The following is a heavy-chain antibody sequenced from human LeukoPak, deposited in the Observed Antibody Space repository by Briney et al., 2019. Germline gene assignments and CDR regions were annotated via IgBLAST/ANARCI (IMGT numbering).Heavy chain of an antibody. V-gene: IGHV4-59*01. CDR1: GGSISSYY. Sequence: PSETLSLTCTVSGGSISSYYWSWIRQPPGKGLEWIGYIYHSGSTKYNPSLKSRVTISVDTSKNQFSLKLSSVTAADTAVYYCAGGPGWYDSSVYYYYMDVWDKGTTVTVSS. CDR3: AGGPGWYDSSVYYYYMDV. D-gene: IGHD3-22*01. CDR2: IYHSGST. J-gene: IGHJ6*03.